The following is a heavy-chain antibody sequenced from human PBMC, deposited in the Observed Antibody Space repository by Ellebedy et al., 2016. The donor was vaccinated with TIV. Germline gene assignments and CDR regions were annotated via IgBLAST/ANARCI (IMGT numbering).Heavy chain of an antibody. CDR2: ISYSGST. D-gene: IGHD3-16*01. V-gene: IGHV4-59*11. J-gene: IGHJ4*02. CDR1: GDSISSHY. Sequence: SETLSLTXTVSGDSISSHYWSWIRQPPGKGLEWTGYISYSGSTNYNPSLKSRVFISVDTSKNQFSLKLSSVTAADTAVYYCATDWGRAAVLWGQGTLVTVSS. CDR3: ATDWGRAAVL.